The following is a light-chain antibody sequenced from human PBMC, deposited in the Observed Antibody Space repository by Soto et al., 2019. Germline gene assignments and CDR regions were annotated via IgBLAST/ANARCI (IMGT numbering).Light chain of an antibody. J-gene: IGKJ4*01. Sequence: DVQMTQTPNSLSASVGDRVSITCRASESIGIYLNWYQQKPGKVPNLLIYAASSVFEGVPSRFSGSGSGTDFTLTISSLQPEDFANYYCQQFNNYPHLNFGGGTKVDI. CDR1: ESIGIY. V-gene: IGKV1-39*01. CDR2: AAS. CDR3: QQFNNYPHLN.